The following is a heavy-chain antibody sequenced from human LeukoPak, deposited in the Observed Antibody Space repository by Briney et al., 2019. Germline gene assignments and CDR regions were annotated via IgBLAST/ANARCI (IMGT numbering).Heavy chain of an antibody. CDR1: GFTFSSYS. V-gene: IGHV3-21*01. CDR2: ISSSSYI. CDR3: ARDSGVYFDY. Sequence: GGSLRLSCAASGFTFSSYSVNWVRQAPGKGLEWVSSISSSSYIYYADSVKGRFTISRDNAKNSLYLQMNSLRAEDTAVYYCARDSGVYFDYWGQGTLVTVSS. J-gene: IGHJ4*02. D-gene: IGHD2-8*01.